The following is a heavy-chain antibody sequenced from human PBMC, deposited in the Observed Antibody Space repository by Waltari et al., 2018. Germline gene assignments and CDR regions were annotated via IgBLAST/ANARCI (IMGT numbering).Heavy chain of an antibody. CDR1: GFTVSSHY. CDR3: ARKGSGYSGYDYRPSDAFDI. J-gene: IGHJ3*02. Sequence: EVQLVESGGGLIQPGGSLRLSCAASGFTVSSHYMSWVRQAPGKGLEWVSVIYSGGSTYYADSVKGRFTISRDNSKNTLYLQMNSLRAEDTAVYYCARKGSGYSGYDYRPSDAFDIWGQGTMVTVSS. D-gene: IGHD5-12*01. CDR2: IYSGGST. V-gene: IGHV3-53*01.